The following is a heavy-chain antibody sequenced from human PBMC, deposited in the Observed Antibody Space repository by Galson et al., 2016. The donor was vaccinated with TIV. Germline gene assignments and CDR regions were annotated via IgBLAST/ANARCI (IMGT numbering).Heavy chain of an antibody. Sequence: SVKVSCKASGYTFTRYYTRWVRQAPGQGLEWMGIINPTGGSTPYAQKFQGRLTMTRDTSTSTVYMKMNSMRSEDTAVYYCARGGQVQRFDPWCQGTRLTVPS. V-gene: IGHV1-46*01. J-gene: IGHJ5*02. CDR2: INPTGGST. CDR3: ARGGQVQRFDP. CDR1: GYTFTRYY. D-gene: IGHD3-10*01.